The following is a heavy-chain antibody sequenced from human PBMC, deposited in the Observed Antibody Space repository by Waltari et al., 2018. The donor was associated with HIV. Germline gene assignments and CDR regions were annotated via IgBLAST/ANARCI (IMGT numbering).Heavy chain of an antibody. CDR1: GFRFDADA. J-gene: IGHJ5*02. V-gene: IGHV3-9*03. CDR3: ARGPMYNWLDP. Sequence: EVQLVESGGGLVQSGRSLRLSCAAAGFRFDADAMHWVRQATGKGLEWVSSVSWNSDRARYADSLRGRFSISRDNAKNSLYLQMNTVRPEDMAIYYCARGPMYNWLDPWGQGTLVTVSS. D-gene: IGHD3-10*01. CDR2: VSWNSDRA.